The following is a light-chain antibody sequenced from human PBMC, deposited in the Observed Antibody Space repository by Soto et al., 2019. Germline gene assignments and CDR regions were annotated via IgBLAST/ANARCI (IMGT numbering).Light chain of an antibody. CDR1: SSNIGSNY. Sequence: QSVLTQPPSASGTPGQRVTISCSGSSSNIGSNYVYWYQQLPGTAPKLLIYRNNQRPSGGPVRFSGSKSGTSASLGISGLRSEEEADYYCAAWDDSLSGHVVFGGGTKITVL. V-gene: IGLV1-47*01. J-gene: IGLJ2*01. CDR2: RNN. CDR3: AAWDDSLSGHVV.